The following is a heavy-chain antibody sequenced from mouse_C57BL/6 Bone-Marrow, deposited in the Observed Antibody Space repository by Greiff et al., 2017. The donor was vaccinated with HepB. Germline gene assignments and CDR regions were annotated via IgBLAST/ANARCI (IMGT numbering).Heavy chain of an antibody. V-gene: IGHV1-69*01. J-gene: IGHJ1*03. CDR3: ARTRPHYTGGLEYFDV. D-gene: IGHD1-1*01. Sequence: QVQLQQPGAELVMPGASVKLSCKASGYTFTSYWMHWVKQRPGQGLEWIGEIDPSDSYTNYNQKFKGKSTLTVDKSSSTAYMQLSSLTSEDSAVYYCARTRPHYTGGLEYFDVWGTGTTVTVSS. CDR2: IDPSDSYT. CDR1: GYTFTSYW.